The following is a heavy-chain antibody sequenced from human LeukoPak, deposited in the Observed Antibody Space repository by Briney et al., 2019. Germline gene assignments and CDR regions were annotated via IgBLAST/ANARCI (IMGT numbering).Heavy chain of an antibody. D-gene: IGHD6-19*01. J-gene: IGHJ4*02. CDR1: GYTFTGYY. Sequence: ASMKVSCKPSGYTFTGYYLHWMRQAPGQALEWKGWINPNTGATIYAQKFEGRVTLSRDTSISTAYMELTSLRSDDTAVYYCARDRVGSGWPRPWYFEFWGQGTLVTVSS. CDR3: ARDRVGSGWPRPWYFEF. CDR2: INPNTGAT. V-gene: IGHV1-2*02.